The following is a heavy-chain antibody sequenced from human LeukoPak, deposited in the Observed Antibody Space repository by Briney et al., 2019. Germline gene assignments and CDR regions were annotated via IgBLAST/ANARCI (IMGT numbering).Heavy chain of an antibody. J-gene: IGHJ3*02. CDR2: IYPGDSDT. Sequence: GESLKISCKGSGYSFTSYWIGWVRQLPGKGLEWMGIIYPGDSDTRYSPSFQGQVTISADKSISTAYLQWSSLKAPDTAMYYCASAPYYDSSEGWDAFDIWGQGTMVTVSS. V-gene: IGHV5-51*01. CDR1: GYSFTSYW. CDR3: ASAPYYDSSEGWDAFDI. D-gene: IGHD3-22*01.